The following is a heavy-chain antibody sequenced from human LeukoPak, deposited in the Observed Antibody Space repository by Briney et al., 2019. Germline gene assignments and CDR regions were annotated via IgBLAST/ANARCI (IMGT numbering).Heavy chain of an antibody. D-gene: IGHD4-11*01. V-gene: IGHV5-51*01. CDR3: ARQEGATVADY. J-gene: IGHJ4*02. Sequence: GASLQISCKGSGYFFTSYWIGWVRQLPGKGLEWMGIIYPGDSDTRYSPSFQGQVTISADKSISTAYLQWSSLKASDTAMYYCARQEGATVADYWGQGTLVTVSS. CDR1: GYFFTSYW. CDR2: IYPGDSDT.